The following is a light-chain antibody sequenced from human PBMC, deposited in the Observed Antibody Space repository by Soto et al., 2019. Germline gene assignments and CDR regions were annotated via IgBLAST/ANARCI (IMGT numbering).Light chain of an antibody. Sequence: DIQMTQSPSSLSASAGDRVTITCRASQTISNYLNWYQHNPGKAPKLLISDAPSLQSGVPSRFSGGGSGTDFTLTISNLQPEDFATYYCQQSYSTPPTFGQGTKVEIK. CDR3: QQSYSTPPT. CDR2: DAP. V-gene: IGKV1-39*01. CDR1: QTISNY. J-gene: IGKJ2*01.